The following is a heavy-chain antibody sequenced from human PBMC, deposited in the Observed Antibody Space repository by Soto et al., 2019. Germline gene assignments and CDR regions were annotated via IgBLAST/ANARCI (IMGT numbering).Heavy chain of an antibody. CDR3: AKGGRAFPSFGVNVPQYYGMDV. D-gene: IGHD3-3*01. CDR2: ISYDGKNK. J-gene: IGHJ6*02. CDR1: GFTFNTYG. V-gene: IGHV3-30*18. Sequence: QVQLVESGGGVVQPGTFLRLSCAASGFTFNTYGMHWVRQAPGKGLEWVAVISYDGKNKYYTDSVRGRVTISRDNSKNTLYLQLNTLRPEDTAEYYCAKGGRAFPSFGVNVPQYYGMDVWGQGTTVTVSS.